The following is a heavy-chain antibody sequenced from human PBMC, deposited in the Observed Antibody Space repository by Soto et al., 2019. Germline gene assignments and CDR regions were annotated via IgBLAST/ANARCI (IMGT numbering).Heavy chain of an antibody. CDR1: GYTITSYG. CDR2: ISAYNGNT. D-gene: IGHD2-15*01. CDR3: ARGTVVVVAATPLDY. Sequence: GASVKVSCKASGYTITSYGMSWVRQAHGQGLEWMGWISAYNGNTNYAQKLQGRVTMTTDTSTSTAYMELRSLRSDDTAVYYCARGTVVVVAATPLDYWGQGTLVTVSS. V-gene: IGHV1-18*01. J-gene: IGHJ4*02.